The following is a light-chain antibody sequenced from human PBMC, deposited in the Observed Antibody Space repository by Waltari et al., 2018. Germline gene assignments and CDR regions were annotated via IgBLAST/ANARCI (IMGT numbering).Light chain of an antibody. CDR3: QQYYSTVRT. Sequence: DIVMTQSPDSLAVSLGERATINCKSSQSVLYSSHNKDYLAWFQQKPGQPPKLLISWASTRESGVPDRFSGSGSGTDFTLTISSLQAEDVAVYYCQQYYSTVRTFGQGTKVEIK. V-gene: IGKV4-1*01. CDR1: QSVLYSSHNKDY. J-gene: IGKJ1*01. CDR2: WAS.